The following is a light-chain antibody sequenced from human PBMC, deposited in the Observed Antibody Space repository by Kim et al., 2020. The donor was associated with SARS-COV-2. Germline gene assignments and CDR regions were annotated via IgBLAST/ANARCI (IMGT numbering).Light chain of an antibody. CDR1: QSVSSY. Sequence: EIVLTQSPATLSLSPGERATLSCRASQSVSSYLAWYQQKPGQALRLLIYDASNRATGIPARFSGTGSGTDFTLTIRSLEPEDFAVYYCQQRSNWPRSFGGGTKVEI. J-gene: IGKJ4*01. CDR3: QQRSNWPRS. CDR2: DAS. V-gene: IGKV3-11*01.